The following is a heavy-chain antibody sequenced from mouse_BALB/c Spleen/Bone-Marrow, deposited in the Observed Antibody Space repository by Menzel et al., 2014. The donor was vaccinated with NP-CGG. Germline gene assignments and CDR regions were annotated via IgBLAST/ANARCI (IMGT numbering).Heavy chain of an antibody. Sequence: DVQLQESGAELVKPGASVKLSCTASGFNIKDTYMHWVKQRPEQGLEWIGRIDPANGNTKYDPKFQGKATITADTPSNTASLQLSSLTSEDTAVYYCAIYYRCGYSAIDYWGQGTSVTVSS. CDR1: GFNIKDTY. CDR2: IDPANGNT. CDR3: AIYYRCGYSAIDY. V-gene: IGHV14-3*02. J-gene: IGHJ4*01. D-gene: IGHD2-14*01.